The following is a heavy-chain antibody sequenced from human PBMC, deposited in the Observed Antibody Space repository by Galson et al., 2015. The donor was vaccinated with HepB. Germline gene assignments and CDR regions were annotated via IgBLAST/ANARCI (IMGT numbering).Heavy chain of an antibody. D-gene: IGHD6-19*01. Sequence: SLRLSCAASGFTFSSYSMNWVRQAPGKGLEWVSSISSSSSYIYYADSVKGRFTISRDNAKNSLYLQMNSLRAEDTAVYHCARDRSSGWDPYYGMDVWGQGTTVTVPS. V-gene: IGHV3-21*01. J-gene: IGHJ6*02. CDR3: ARDRSSGWDPYYGMDV. CDR1: GFTFSSYS. CDR2: ISSSSSYI.